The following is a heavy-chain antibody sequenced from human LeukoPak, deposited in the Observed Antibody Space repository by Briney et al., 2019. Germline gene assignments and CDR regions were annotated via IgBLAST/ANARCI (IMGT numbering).Heavy chain of an antibody. CDR1: GFSFSSYG. CDR3: AKDPGGNILTGYYFDY. D-gene: IGHD3-9*01. Sequence: GGSLRLSCAASGFSFSSYGMHWVRQAPGKGLEWVAVISYDGSNKYYADSVKGRFTISRDSSKNTLYLQMNGLRAEDTAVYYCAKDPGGNILTGYYFDYWGQGTLVTVSS. CDR2: ISYDGSNK. J-gene: IGHJ4*02. V-gene: IGHV3-30*18.